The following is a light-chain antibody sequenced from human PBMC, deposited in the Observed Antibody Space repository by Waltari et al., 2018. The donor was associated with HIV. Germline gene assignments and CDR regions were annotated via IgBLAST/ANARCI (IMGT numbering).Light chain of an antibody. Sequence: DIQMTQSPSSLSASVGDRVTITCRASQSISNHLIWYQQKPGKAPNLLIYSASTLQSGVPSRFSGSGSGTDFTLTISSLQPEDFATYFCQQSYSSPRVSFGQGTRLEI. CDR1: QSISNH. V-gene: IGKV1-39*01. CDR2: SAS. CDR3: QQSYSSPRVS. J-gene: IGKJ5*01.